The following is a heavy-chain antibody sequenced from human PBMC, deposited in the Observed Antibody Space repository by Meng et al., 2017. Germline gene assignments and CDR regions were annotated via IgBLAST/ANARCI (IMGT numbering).Heavy chain of an antibody. CDR2: IYTSGST. CDR3: AGARMEMATITPYYFDY. D-gene: IGHD5-24*01. V-gene: IGHV4-61*02. CDR1: GGSISSGSYY. Sequence: SETLSLTCTVSGGSISSGSYYWSWIRQPAGKGLEWIGRIYTSGSTNYNPSLKSRVTISVDTSKNQFSLKLSSVTAADTAVYYCAGARMEMATITPYYFDYWGQGTRVTGYS. J-gene: IGHJ4*02.